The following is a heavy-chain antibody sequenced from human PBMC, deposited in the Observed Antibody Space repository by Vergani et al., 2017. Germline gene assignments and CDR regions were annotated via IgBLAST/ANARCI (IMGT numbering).Heavy chain of an antibody. Sequence: QLQLQESGPGLVKPSETLSLTCTVSGGSISSSSYYWGWLRHPPGKGLEWIGSIYYSGSTYYNPSLKGRVTISVDTSKNQFSLELSSVTAADTAVYYCARDVQNRDYDYVWGSYRFNWFDPWGQGTLVTVSS. CDR3: ARDVQNRDYDYVWGSYRFNWFDP. CDR1: GGSISSSSYY. V-gene: IGHV4-39*07. CDR2: IYYSGST. D-gene: IGHD3-16*02. J-gene: IGHJ5*02.